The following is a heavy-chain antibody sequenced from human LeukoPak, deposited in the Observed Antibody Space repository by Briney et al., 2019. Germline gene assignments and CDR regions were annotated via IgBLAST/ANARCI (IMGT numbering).Heavy chain of an antibody. D-gene: IGHD2-21*02. V-gene: IGHV5-51*01. J-gene: IGHJ4*02. CDR3: ATSLNCGGDCYSYYFDN. CDR1: GYRFTDYW. CDR2: IYPTDSDT. Sequence: GESLKISCKGSGYRFTDYWIARVRQMPGKGLEWMGIIYPTDSDTTYSPSFRGQVTISADASSNTAYLQWSSLKASDTAIYYCATSLNCGGDCYSYYFDNWGQGTLVTVSS.